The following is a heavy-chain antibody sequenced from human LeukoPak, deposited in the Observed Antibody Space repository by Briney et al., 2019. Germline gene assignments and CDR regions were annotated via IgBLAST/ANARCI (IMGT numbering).Heavy chain of an antibody. Sequence: ASVKVSCKASGYTFTSYGISWVRQAPGQGLEWMGWISAYNGNTNYAQKLQGRVTMTTDTSTSTAYMELSRLRSDDTAVYYCARDLQRHYYDSSGYYYYYYMDVWGKGTTVTISS. J-gene: IGHJ6*03. CDR2: ISAYNGNT. CDR1: GYTFTSYG. V-gene: IGHV1-18*01. CDR3: ARDLQRHYYDSSGYYYYYYMDV. D-gene: IGHD3-22*01.